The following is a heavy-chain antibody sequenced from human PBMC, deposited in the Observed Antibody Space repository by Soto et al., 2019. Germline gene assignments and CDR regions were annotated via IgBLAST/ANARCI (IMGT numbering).Heavy chain of an antibody. J-gene: IGHJ2*01. CDR3: ARGRYFATTHRQWWYFDF. D-gene: IGHD6-19*01. CDR1: GYTFITSG. V-gene: IGHV1-18*01. Sequence: QVELMQSGPEVKRPGTSVKVSCKASGYTFITSGINWVRQTPGQALEWVGWISPANADKKYAQKFKDRVTLTSETSTDTVYMELTTLRSDDTAVYFCARGRYFATTHRQWWYFDFWGRGTPVTVAS. CDR2: ISPANADK.